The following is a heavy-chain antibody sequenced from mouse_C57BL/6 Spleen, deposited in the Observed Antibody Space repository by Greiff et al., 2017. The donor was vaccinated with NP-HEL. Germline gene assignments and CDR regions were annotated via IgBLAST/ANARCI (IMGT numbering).Heavy chain of an antibody. D-gene: IGHD2-5*01. CDR3: ARSSYSNYGPYFDV. Sequence: QVQLKQSGPGLVAPSQSLSITCTVSGFSLTSYAISWVRQPPGKGLEWLGVIWTGGGTNYNSALKSRLSISKDNSKSQVFLKMNSLQTDDTARYYCARSSYSNYGPYFDVWGTGTTVTVSS. CDR2: IWTGGGT. V-gene: IGHV2-9-1*01. J-gene: IGHJ1*03. CDR1: GFSLTSYA.